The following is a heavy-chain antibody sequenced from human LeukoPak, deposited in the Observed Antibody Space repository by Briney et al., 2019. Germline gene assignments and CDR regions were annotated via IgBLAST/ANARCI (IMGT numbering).Heavy chain of an antibody. V-gene: IGHV3-20*04. Sequence: GGSLRLSCAASGYTFGDYGMSWVRQVPGKGLEWVSGTNRRGDITGYADFVKGRFTISRDNAKNTLYLQMNSLRAEDTAVYYCAREWGYCSGGSCYSSGFDPWGQGTLVTVSS. CDR3: AREWGYCSGGSCYSSGFDP. CDR1: GYTFGDYG. CDR2: TNRRGDIT. D-gene: IGHD2-15*01. J-gene: IGHJ5*02.